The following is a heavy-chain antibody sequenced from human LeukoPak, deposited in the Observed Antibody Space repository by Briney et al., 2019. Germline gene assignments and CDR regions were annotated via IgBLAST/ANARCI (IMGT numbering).Heavy chain of an antibody. V-gene: IGHV3-33*01. CDR2: IWYDGSNK. D-gene: IGHD1-1*01. CDR3: ARAMGSQATWYNLHY. Sequence: PGGSLRLSCAASGFTFSTYAMHWVRQAPGKGLEWVALIWYDGSNKYNADSVKGRFTISRDNSRNTLFLQMNSLRAEDTAVFYCARAMGSQATWYNLHYWGQGTLVTVSP. CDR1: GFTFSTYA. J-gene: IGHJ4*02.